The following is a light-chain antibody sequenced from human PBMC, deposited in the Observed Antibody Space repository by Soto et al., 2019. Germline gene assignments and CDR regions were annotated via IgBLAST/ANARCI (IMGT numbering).Light chain of an antibody. CDR2: EVN. J-gene: IGLJ1*01. CDR1: SSVY. Sequence: QSVLTQPPSASGSPGQSVTISCTGTSSVYVSWYQQHPVKAPKLIIYEVNKRPSGVPDRFSGSKSGNTASLTVSGLQAEDEADYYCSSHAGNNDFVFGTGTKV. CDR3: SSHAGNNDFV. V-gene: IGLV2-8*01.